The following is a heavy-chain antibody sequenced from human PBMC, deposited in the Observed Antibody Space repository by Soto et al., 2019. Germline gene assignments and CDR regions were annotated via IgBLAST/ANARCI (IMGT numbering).Heavy chain of an antibody. Sequence: QVQLVQSGAEVKKPGSSVKVSCKASGGTFSSYAISWVRQAPGQGLEWMGGIIPIFGTANYAQKFQGRVTITADKSTSTAYMELISLRSEDTDVYYCASPYSSGWYELDYWGQGTLVTVSS. D-gene: IGHD6-19*01. CDR2: IIPIFGTA. V-gene: IGHV1-69*06. CDR1: GGTFSSYA. J-gene: IGHJ4*02. CDR3: ASPYSSGWYELDY.